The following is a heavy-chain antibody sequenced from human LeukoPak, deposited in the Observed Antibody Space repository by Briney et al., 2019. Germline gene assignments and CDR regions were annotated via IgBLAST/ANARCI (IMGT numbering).Heavy chain of an antibody. V-gene: IGHV3-7*01. CDR1: GFTFSDYW. Sequence: PGGSLRLSYAASGFTFSDYWMTWVRLAPGMGLEWVANIKLDGSEKYFVDPVKGRFTISRDNAKNSLFLQMNSLRAEDTAVYYCARVSSSSYYFDYWGQGTLVTVSS. D-gene: IGHD6-6*01. CDR3: ARVSSSSYYFDY. J-gene: IGHJ4*02. CDR2: IKLDGSEK.